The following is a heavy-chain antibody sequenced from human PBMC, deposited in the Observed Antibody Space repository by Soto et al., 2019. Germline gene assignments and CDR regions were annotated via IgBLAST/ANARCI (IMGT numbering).Heavy chain of an antibody. D-gene: IGHD3-16*02. CDR1: GFTSDDYA. J-gene: IGHJ3*02. Sequence: GGSLRLSCAASGFTSDDYAMHWVRQAPGKGLEWVSGISWNSGSIGYADSVKGRFTISRDNAKNSLYLQMNSLRAEDTALYYCAKDRSDYVWGSYRYLAAFDIWGQGTMVTVSS. CDR3: AKDRSDYVWGSYRYLAAFDI. CDR2: ISWNSGSI. V-gene: IGHV3-9*02.